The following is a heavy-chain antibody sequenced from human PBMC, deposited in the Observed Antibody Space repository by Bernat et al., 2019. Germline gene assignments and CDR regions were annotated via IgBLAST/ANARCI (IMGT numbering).Heavy chain of an antibody. V-gene: IGHV3-30*18. CDR1: GFTFSSYG. Sequence: QVQLVESGGGVVQPGRSLRLSCAASGFTFSSYGMHWVRQTPGKGLEWLAVISFDGRNQDFPDSVKGRFTISRDNFKNTLDLQMNSLRPEDTAVYYCAKGVSAGSTHFKWSGMDVWGQGTTVTVSS. D-gene: IGHD3-3*02. CDR2: ISFDGRNQ. J-gene: IGHJ6*02. CDR3: AKGVSAGSTHFKWSGMDV.